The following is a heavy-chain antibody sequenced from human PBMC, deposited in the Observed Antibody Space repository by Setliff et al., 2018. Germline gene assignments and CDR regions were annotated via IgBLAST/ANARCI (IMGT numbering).Heavy chain of an antibody. D-gene: IGHD3-3*01. CDR2: INYHGSIFHDGTTHST. J-gene: IGHJ2*01. Sequence: SETLSLTCTVSGGSISNGTFYWGWIRQPPGKGLEWIGSINYHGSIFHDGTTHSTYYNPSLKSRVTISIDTSKSQFSLKLSSVTAADMALYYCARNPDFLQYSFDLWGRGTLVTVSS. CDR3: ARNPDFLQYSFDL. V-gene: IGHV4-39*07. CDR1: GGSISNGTFY.